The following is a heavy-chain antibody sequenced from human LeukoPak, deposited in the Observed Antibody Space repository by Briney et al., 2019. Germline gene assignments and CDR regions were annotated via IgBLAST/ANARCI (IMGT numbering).Heavy chain of an antibody. V-gene: IGHV1-2*06. CDR3: ARDFPTSIAAAGTGY. Sequence: ASVKVSCKASGYTFTGYYMHWVRQAPGQGLEWMGRINPNSGGTNYAQKFQGRVTMTRDTSISTAYMELSRLRSDDTAVYYCARDFPTSIAAAGTGYWGQGTLVTVSS. J-gene: IGHJ4*02. CDR2: INPNSGGT. CDR1: GYTFTGYY. D-gene: IGHD6-13*01.